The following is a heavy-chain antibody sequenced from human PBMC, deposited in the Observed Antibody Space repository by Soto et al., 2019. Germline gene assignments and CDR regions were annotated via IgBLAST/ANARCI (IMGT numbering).Heavy chain of an antibody. D-gene: IGHD3-3*01. V-gene: IGHV1-2*04. CDR3: ARGNLLEWPMDY. J-gene: IGHJ4*02. CDR2: INPNSGGT. CDR1: GYTFTGYY. Sequence: ASVKVSCKASGYTFTGYYMHWVRQAPGQGLEWMGWINPNSGGTNYAQKFQGWVTMTRDTSISTAYMELSRLRSDDTAVYYCARGNLLEWPMDYWXQGTLVTVSS.